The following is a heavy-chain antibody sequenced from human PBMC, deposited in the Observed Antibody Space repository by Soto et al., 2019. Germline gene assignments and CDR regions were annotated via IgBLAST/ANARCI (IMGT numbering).Heavy chain of an antibody. CDR2: ISAYNGNT. CDR1: GYTFTSYG. CDR3: ARVTSSCWYPNYYYGMDV. V-gene: IGHV1-18*01. J-gene: IGHJ6*02. Sequence: QVQLVQSGAEVKKPGASGKVSCKASGYTFTSYGISWVRQAPGQGLEWMVWISAYNGNTNYAQKLQSRFTMTTDTATSTAYMELRSLRSDDTAVYYCARVTSSCWYPNYYYGMDVWGQGTTVTVSS. D-gene: IGHD6-19*01.